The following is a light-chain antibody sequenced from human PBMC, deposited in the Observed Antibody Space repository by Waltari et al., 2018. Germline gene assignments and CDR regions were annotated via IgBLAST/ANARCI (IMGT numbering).Light chain of an antibody. CDR3: RQYDKFPLI. CDR1: QGISNW. Sequence: DLQMTQSSSSLSASVGDRVTIPSRASQGISNWLSWYQQKTGKAPRLLIYRASNLETGVPSRFSGGGSGADFSLTISSLQPEDIATYYCRQYDKFPLIFGGGTKVEIK. J-gene: IGKJ4*01. V-gene: IGKV1-33*01. CDR2: RAS.